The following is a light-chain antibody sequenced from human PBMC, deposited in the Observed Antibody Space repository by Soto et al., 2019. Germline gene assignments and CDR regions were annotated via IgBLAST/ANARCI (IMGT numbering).Light chain of an antibody. CDR2: LNSDGSH. CDR1: SGHSSYA. J-gene: IGLJ3*02. Sequence: QSVLTQSPSASASLGASVKLICTLSSGHSSYAIAWHQQQPEKGPRYLMKLNSDGSHSKGDGIPDRFSGSSSGAERYLTIPSLQSEDEADYYCQTWGTGIQGVFGGGTKVTVL. V-gene: IGLV4-69*01. CDR3: QTWGTGIQGV.